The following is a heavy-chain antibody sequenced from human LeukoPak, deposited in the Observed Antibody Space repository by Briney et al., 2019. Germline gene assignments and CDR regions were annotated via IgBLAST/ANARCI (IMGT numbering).Heavy chain of an antibody. CDR2: INPNSGAT. V-gene: IGHV1-2*02. Sequence: ASVKVSCKASGYTFTIYYMHWVRQAPGQGLEWMGWINPNSGATSYAQRFQGRVTMTRDTSISTAYMELSGLTSDNTAVYYCARNPPYCTSTSCYNDYWGQGTLVTVSS. J-gene: IGHJ4*02. CDR1: GYTFTIYY. D-gene: IGHD2-2*02. CDR3: ARNPPYCTSTSCYNDY.